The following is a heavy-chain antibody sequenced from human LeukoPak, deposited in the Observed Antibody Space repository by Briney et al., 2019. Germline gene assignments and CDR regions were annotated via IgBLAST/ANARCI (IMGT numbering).Heavy chain of an antibody. Sequence: GGSLRLSCVASGITVDTYTINWVRQAPGKGLEWVSSIVTGTGKHYGDSVKGRFTISIDNAKNSLYLQMNSVRAEDTGVYYCARDKPGIAAPDVWGKGTTVTVSS. CDR3: ARDKPGIAAPDV. D-gene: IGHD6-13*01. J-gene: IGHJ6*04. V-gene: IGHV3-21*01. CDR2: IVTGTGK. CDR1: GITVDTYT.